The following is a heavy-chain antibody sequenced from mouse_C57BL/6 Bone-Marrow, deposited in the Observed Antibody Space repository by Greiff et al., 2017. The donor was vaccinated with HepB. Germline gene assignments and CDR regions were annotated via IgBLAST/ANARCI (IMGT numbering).Heavy chain of an antibody. J-gene: IGHJ1*03. CDR1: GYTFTSYW. CDR2: IDPNSGGT. Sequence: QVQLQQPGAELVKPGASVKLSSKASGYTFTSYWMHWVKQRPGRGLEWIGRIDPNSGGTKYNEKFKSKATLTVDKPSSTAYLRLSSLTSEDSAVYYCSRTRYGDDADWYFDVWGTGTTVTVAS. CDR3: SRTRYGDDADWYFDV. V-gene: IGHV1-62-3*01. D-gene: IGHD2-14*01.